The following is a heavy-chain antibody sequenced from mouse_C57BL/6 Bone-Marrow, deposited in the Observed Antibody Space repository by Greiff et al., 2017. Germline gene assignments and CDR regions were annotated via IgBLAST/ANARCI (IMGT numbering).Heavy chain of an antibody. CDR1: GYTFTSYD. CDR3: ARVEFDGSSGDWYFEV. CDR2: IYPRDGST. J-gene: IGHJ1*03. V-gene: IGHV1-85*01. Sequence: QVQLQQSGPELVKPGASVKLSCKASGYTFTSYDINWVKQRPGQGLEWIGWIYPRDGSTTYNEKFKGKATLTVDTSSSTAYMGLHSLTSEDSAVYFCARVEFDGSSGDWYFEVWGTGTTVTVSS. D-gene: IGHD1-1*01.